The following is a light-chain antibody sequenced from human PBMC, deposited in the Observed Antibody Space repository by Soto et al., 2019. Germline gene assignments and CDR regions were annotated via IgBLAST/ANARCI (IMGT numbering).Light chain of an antibody. CDR1: QSVSSSY. J-gene: IGKJ1*01. Sequence: EIVLTQSPGTLSLSPGERATLACRVSQSVSSSYLAWYQQKPGQAPRLLIYDASSMATGIPDRFSGSGSGTDFTLTISRLEPDDFAVYYCQHDGDSPSWTFGHGTKVEIK. CDR3: QHDGDSPSWT. V-gene: IGKV3-20*01. CDR2: DAS.